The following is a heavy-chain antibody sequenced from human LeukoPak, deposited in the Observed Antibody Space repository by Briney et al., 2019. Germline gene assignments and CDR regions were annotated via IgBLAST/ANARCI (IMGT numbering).Heavy chain of an antibody. CDR3: AKDILLWFGESNAFDI. D-gene: IGHD3-10*01. J-gene: IGHJ3*02. CDR2: ISWNSGSI. V-gene: IGHV3-9*01. CDR1: GFSFNTYA. Sequence: GGSLRLSCAGSGFSFNTYAMLWVRQAPGKGLEWVSGISWNSGSIGYADSVKGRFTISRDNAKNSLYLQMNSLRAEDTALYYCAKDILLWFGESNAFDIWGQGTMVTVSS.